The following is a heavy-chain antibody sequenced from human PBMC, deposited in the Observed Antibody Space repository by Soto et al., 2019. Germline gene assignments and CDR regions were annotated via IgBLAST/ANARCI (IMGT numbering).Heavy chain of an antibody. Sequence: EVRLLESGGGLVKPGGSLRLSCATSGLTFSNYAMSWVRQAPGGVLEWVSSMSGSSSTTYYADSVRGRFTISRDRSKNTLYLQMSSLRAEDTALYYGAKNQERELPRVIDFWGQGTLVTVSS. CDR2: MSGSSSTT. J-gene: IGHJ4*02. CDR1: GLTFSNYA. D-gene: IGHD1-7*01. V-gene: IGHV3-23*01. CDR3: AKNQERELPRVIDF.